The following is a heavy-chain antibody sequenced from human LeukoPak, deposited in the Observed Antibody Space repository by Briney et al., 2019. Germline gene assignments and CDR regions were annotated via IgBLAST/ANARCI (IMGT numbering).Heavy chain of an antibody. J-gene: IGHJ4*02. CDR3: ARRPRYCSSTSCYRFDY. V-gene: IGHV4-39*01. CDR1: GGSISSSSYY. CDR2: IYYSGST. D-gene: IGHD2-2*01. Sequence: SETLSLTCTVSGGSISSSSYYWGWIRQPPGKGLEWIGSIYYSGSTYYNPSLKSRVTISVDTSKNQFSLKLSSVTAADTAVYYCARRPRYCSSTSCYRFDYWGQGTLVTVSS.